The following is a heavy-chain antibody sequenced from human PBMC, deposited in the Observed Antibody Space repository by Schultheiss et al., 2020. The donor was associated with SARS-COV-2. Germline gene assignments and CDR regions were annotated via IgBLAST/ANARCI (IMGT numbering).Heavy chain of an antibody. J-gene: IGHJ6*03. CDR2: ISSSGSTI. D-gene: IGHD3-3*01. CDR3: ARGKPHYDFWSASTYHYMDV. CDR1: GFTFSSYE. Sequence: GESLKISCAASGFTFSSYEMNWVRQAPGKGLEWVSYISSSGSTIYYADSVKGRFTISRDSAKNSLYLQMSSLRADDTAVYYCARGKPHYDFWSASTYHYMDVWGKGTTVTVSS. V-gene: IGHV3-48*03.